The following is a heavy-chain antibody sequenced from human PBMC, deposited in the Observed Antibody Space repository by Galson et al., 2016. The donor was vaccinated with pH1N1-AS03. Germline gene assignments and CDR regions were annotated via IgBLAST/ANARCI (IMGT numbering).Heavy chain of an antibody. CDR1: GYSFTSYW. D-gene: IGHD2-2*01. Sequence: QSGAEVKKPGESLRISCKGSGYSFTSYWISWVRQMPGKGLEWMGRTDPSNSYTNYSPSFQGHVTISADESISTAYLQWSSLKASDTAMYYCARVTCSSTTCARYYYGMDVWGQGTTVTVSS. V-gene: IGHV5-10-1*01. CDR3: ARVTCSSTTCARYYYGMDV. J-gene: IGHJ6*02. CDR2: TDPSNSYT.